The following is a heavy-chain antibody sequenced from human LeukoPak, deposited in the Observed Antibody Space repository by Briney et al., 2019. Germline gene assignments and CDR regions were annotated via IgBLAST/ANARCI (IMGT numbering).Heavy chain of an antibody. Sequence: GGSPRLSCAASGSTFSSYAMSWVRQAPGKGLEWVSAISGSGGSTYYADSVKGRFTISRDNSKNTLYLQMNSLRAEDTAVYYCANEFRYGPFDYWGQGTLVTVSS. CDR1: GSTFSSYA. J-gene: IGHJ4*02. V-gene: IGHV3-23*01. CDR3: ANEFRYGPFDY. CDR2: ISGSGGST. D-gene: IGHD3-10*01.